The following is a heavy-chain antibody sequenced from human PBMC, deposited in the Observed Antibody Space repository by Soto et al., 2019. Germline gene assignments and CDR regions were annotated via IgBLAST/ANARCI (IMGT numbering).Heavy chain of an antibody. D-gene: IGHD3-3*01. Sequence: GGSLRLCCAASGFTFSSYSMNWVRQAPGKGLEWVSYISSSSTIYYADSVKGRFTISRDNAKNSLYLQMNSLRAEDTAVYYCARGRYDFWSGYYEDYWGQGTLVTVSS. CDR1: GFTFSSYS. CDR2: ISSSSTI. J-gene: IGHJ4*02. CDR3: ARGRYDFWSGYYEDY. V-gene: IGHV3-48*01.